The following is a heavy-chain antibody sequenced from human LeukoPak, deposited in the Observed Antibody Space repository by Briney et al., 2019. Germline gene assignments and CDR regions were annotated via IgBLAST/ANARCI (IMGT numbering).Heavy chain of an antibody. CDR1: GGSISGYY. J-gene: IGHJ4*02. V-gene: IGHV4-59*01. CDR2: IHYSGST. CDR3: ARVGYSSGWSNFDY. Sequence: SETLSLTCTASGGSISGYYWSWIRQPPGKGLEWIGYIHYSGSTDYNPSLKSRVTISVDTSKNQFSLKLSSVTAADTAVYYCARVGYSSGWSNFDYWGQGTLVTVSS. D-gene: IGHD6-19*01.